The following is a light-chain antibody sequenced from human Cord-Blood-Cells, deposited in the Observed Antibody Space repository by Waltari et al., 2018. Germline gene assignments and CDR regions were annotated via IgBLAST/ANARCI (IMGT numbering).Light chain of an antibody. Sequence: SYVLTQPPSVSVAPGKTARITCGGNNIGSKSVHWYQQKPGQAPVLVIYYDSDRPSGIPELFAGSNSGNTATLTISMVEAGDEADYYCQVWDSSSDHPVFGGGTKLTVL. V-gene: IGLV3-21*04. J-gene: IGLJ3*02. CDR1: NIGSKS. CDR3: QVWDSSSDHPV. CDR2: YDS.